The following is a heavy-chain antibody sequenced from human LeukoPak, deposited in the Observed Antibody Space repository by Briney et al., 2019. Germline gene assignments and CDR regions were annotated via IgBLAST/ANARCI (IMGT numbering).Heavy chain of an antibody. Sequence: ASVKVSCKASGYTFTSYGISWVRQAPGQGLEWMGWISAYNGNTNYAQKLQGRVTMTTDTSTSTAYMELRSLRSDDPAVYYCAREIVVVAATSYYYGMDVWGQGTTVTVSS. J-gene: IGHJ6*02. V-gene: IGHV1-18*01. CDR2: ISAYNGNT. D-gene: IGHD2-15*01. CDR3: AREIVVVAATSYYYGMDV. CDR1: GYTFTSYG.